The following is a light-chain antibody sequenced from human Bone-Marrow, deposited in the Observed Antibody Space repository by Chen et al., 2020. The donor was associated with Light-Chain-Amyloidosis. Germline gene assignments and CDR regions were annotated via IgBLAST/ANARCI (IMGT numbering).Light chain of an antibody. CDR1: DLPTKY. CDR3: QSADSSGTYEVI. CDR2: RDT. J-gene: IGLJ2*01. V-gene: IGLV3-25*03. Sequence: SYELTQPPSVSVSPGQTARITCSGDDLPTKYAYWYQQKPGPAPVLVIHRDTERPSGISERFSGSSSGTTATLTISGVQAEDEADYHGQSADSSGTYEVIFGGGTKLTVL.